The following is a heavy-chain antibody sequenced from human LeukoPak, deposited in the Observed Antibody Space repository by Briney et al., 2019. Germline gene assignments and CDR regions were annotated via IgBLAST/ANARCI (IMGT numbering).Heavy chain of an antibody. CDR2: IVVGSGNT. Sequence: GASVKVSCKPSGFTFTSSAMQWVRQARGQRLEWIGWIVVGSGNTNYAQKFQERVTITRDMSTSTAYMELSSLRSEDAAVYYCAADFSHYYDSSGYYCWGQGTLVTVSS. CDR1: GFTFTSSA. J-gene: IGHJ4*02. V-gene: IGHV1-58*02. D-gene: IGHD3-22*01. CDR3: AADFSHYYDSSGYYC.